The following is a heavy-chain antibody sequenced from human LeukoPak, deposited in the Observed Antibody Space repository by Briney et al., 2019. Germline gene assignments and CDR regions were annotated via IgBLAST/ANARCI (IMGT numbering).Heavy chain of an antibody. D-gene: IGHD1-26*01. Sequence: GGSLRLSCAASGFTFSTFPMSWVRQAPGKGLEWVSAISGSGGSTYYADSVKGRFTISRDNSKNTLYLQMNSLRAEDTAVYYCAKGVIVGATYFDYWGQGTLVTVSS. V-gene: IGHV3-23*01. CDR3: AKGVIVGATYFDY. CDR2: ISGSGGST. J-gene: IGHJ4*02. CDR1: GFTFSTFP.